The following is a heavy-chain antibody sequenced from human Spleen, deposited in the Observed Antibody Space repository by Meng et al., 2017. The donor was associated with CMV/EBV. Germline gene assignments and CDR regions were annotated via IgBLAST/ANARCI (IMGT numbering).Heavy chain of an antibody. CDR2: INHSGST. CDR1: GGSFSGYY. Sequence: SETLSLTCAVYGGSFSGYYWSWIRQPPGKGLEWIGEINHSGSTNYNPSLKSRVTISVDTSKNQFSLKLSSVTAADTAVYYCARGDYDILTGFYFYYGMDVWGQGTTVTVSS. J-gene: IGHJ6*02. CDR3: ARGDYDILTGFYFYYGMDV. D-gene: IGHD3-9*01. V-gene: IGHV4-34*01.